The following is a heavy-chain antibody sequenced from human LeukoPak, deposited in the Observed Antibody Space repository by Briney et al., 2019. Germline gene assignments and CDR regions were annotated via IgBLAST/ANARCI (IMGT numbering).Heavy chain of an antibody. Sequence: ASVKVSCTASGYTFTSYAMNWVRQAPGQGLEWMGWINTNTENPIYAQGFTGRFVFSLDTSISTAYLQISSLAADDTAVYYCARGQPWLPHWGQGSLVTVSS. CDR1: GYTFTSYA. D-gene: IGHD5-24*01. V-gene: IGHV7-4-1*02. CDR3: ARGQPWLPH. J-gene: IGHJ4*02. CDR2: INTNTENP.